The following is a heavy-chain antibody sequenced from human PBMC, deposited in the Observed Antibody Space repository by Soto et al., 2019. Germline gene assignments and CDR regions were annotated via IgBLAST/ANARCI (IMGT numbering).Heavy chain of an antibody. CDR1: GGSISSGDYY. CDR2: IYYSGST. D-gene: IGHD3-16*01. J-gene: IGHJ5*02. CDR3: ARVGASYWFDP. V-gene: IGHV4-30-4*01. Sequence: SETPSLTCTVSGGSISSGDYYWSWIRQPPGKGLEWIGYIYYSGSTYYNPSLKSRVTISVDTSKNQFSLKLSSVTAADTAVYYCARVGASYWFDPWGQGTLVTVSS.